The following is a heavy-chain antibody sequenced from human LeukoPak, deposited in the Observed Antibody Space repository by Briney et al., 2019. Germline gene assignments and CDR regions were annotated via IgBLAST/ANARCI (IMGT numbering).Heavy chain of an antibody. D-gene: IGHD1-26*01. CDR1: GGSISSGDYY. V-gene: IGHV4-61*08. J-gene: IGHJ4*02. Sequence: SETLSLTCTVSGGSISSGDYYWSWIRQPPGKGLEWIGYIYNSGSTIYNPSLRSRVTISVDTSKNQFSLKLNSVTAADTAVYYCVRDRELTYWSQGTLVTVSS. CDR3: VRDRELTY. CDR2: IYNSGST.